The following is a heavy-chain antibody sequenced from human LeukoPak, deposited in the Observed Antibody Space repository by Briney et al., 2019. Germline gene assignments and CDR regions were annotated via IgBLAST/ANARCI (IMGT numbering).Heavy chain of an antibody. CDR2: IYYSGST. V-gene: IGHV4-39*07. Sequence: SETLSLTCTVSGGSISSSSYYWGWIRQPPGKGLEWIGSIYYSGSTYYNPSLKSRVTISVDTSKNQFSLKLSSVTAADTAVYYCARGGYFDWLLSVFGWYFDLWGRGTLVTVSS. D-gene: IGHD3-9*01. J-gene: IGHJ2*01. CDR3: ARGGYFDWLLSVFGWYFDL. CDR1: GGSISSSSYY.